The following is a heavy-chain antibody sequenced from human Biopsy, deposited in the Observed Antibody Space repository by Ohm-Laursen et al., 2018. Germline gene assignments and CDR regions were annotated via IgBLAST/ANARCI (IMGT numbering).Heavy chain of an antibody. Sequence: GASVKVSCKASGYTFTDYDINWVRQATGQGLEWLGWMNPNSANTGYAQRFQGRITMTRNTSISTAYMELSSLRSEDTAVYYCARMGRSLEWIHYYYYGMDVWGQGTTVTVS. J-gene: IGHJ6*02. CDR2: MNPNSANT. CDR3: ARMGRSLEWIHYYYYGMDV. CDR1: GYTFTDYD. D-gene: IGHD3-3*01. V-gene: IGHV1-8*01.